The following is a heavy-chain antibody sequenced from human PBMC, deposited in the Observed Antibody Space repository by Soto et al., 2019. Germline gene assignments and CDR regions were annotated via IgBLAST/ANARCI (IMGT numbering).Heavy chain of an antibody. J-gene: IGHJ1*01. Sequence: GGSLRLSCAASGFTLSSYWMSWGRQAPGKGLEWVANIKQDASEKYYVDSVKGRFTISRDNAKNSLYLQMSSLRVDASAVYYCPGAESPDTASFSTYWGQGTLATVSS. CDR2: IKQDASEK. V-gene: IGHV3-7*03. CDR3: PGAESPDTASFSTY. D-gene: IGHD7-27*01. CDR1: GFTLSSYW.